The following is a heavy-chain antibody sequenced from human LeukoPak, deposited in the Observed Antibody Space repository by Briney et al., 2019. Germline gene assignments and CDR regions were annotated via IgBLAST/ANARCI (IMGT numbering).Heavy chain of an antibody. V-gene: IGHV4-39*01. J-gene: IGHJ6*02. CDR1: GDSISSSRHS. CDR3: VRIYCTSTSCYGDSYYGMDV. D-gene: IGHD2-2*01. CDR2: NSYSGST. Sequence: SETLSLTCAVSGDSISSSRHSWGWIRQPPGKGLEWIGSNSYSGSTYYNPSLKTRVTMSVDTSENQFSLKLSSVTAADSTVYYCVRIYCTSTSCYGDSYYGMDVWGQGTTVTVFS.